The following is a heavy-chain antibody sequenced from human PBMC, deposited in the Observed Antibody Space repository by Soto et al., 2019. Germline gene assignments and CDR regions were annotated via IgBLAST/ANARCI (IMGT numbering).Heavy chain of an antibody. CDR1: GYTFTRYG. CDR3: AKNGQPPYYYYGMDV. V-gene: IGHV1-18*01. J-gene: IGHJ6*02. Sequence: QGQLVQSGAEVKKPGASVKVSCKASGYTFTRYGISWVRQAPGQGLEWMGWISGYNGDTNYAQKLQGRVTMTVDTSTTTAFMELRSLTSDDRAVYYCAKNGQPPYYYYGMDVWGQGTTVTVSS. D-gene: IGHD2-8*01. CDR2: ISGYNGDT.